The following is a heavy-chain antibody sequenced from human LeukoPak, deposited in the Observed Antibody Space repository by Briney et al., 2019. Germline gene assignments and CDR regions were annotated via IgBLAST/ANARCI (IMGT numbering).Heavy chain of an antibody. V-gene: IGHV4-59*01. CDR1: GGSISSYY. CDR2: IYYSGST. Sequence: PSETLSLTCTVSGGSISSYYWSWIRQPPGKGLEWIGYIYYSGSTNYNPSLKSRVTISVDTSKNQFSLKLSSVTAADTAVYYCAGWMGSTRRIDAFDIWGQGTMVTVSS. J-gene: IGHJ3*02. D-gene: IGHD2-2*01. CDR3: AGWMGSTRRIDAFDI.